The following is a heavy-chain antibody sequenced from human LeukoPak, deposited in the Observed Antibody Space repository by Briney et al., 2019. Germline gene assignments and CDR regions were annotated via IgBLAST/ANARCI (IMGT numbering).Heavy chain of an antibody. CDR3: AREGWPNFDY. J-gene: IGHJ4*02. V-gene: IGHV3-66*01. CDR2: VYSGGST. CDR1: GFTVSSNY. Sequence: GGSLRLSCAASGFTVSSNYMSWVRQAPEKGLEWVAVVYSGGSTYYADSVKGRFTISGDNSKKTLFLQMNRLRAEDTAVYYCAREGWPNFDYWGQGTLVTVSS. D-gene: IGHD5-24*01.